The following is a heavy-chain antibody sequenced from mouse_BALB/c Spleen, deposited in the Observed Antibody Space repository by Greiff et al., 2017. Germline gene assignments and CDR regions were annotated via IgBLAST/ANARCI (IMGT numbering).Heavy chain of an antibody. CDR2: IYPGNSDT. CDR1: GYTFTSYW. V-gene: IGHV1-5*01. J-gene: IGHJ3*01. D-gene: IGHD2-4*01. Sequence: DVKLQESGTVLARPGASVKMSCKASGYTFTSYWMHWVKQRPGQGLEWIGAIYPGNSDTSYNQKFKGKAKLTAVTSTSTAYMELSSLTNEDSAVYYCTRDDYDGEFAYWGQGTLVTVSA. CDR3: TRDDYDGEFAY.